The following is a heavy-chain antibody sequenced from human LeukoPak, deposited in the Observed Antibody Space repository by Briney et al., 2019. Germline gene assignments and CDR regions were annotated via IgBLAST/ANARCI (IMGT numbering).Heavy chain of an antibody. V-gene: IGHV3-23*01. D-gene: IGHD3-3*01. CDR1: GFTFSSYA. Sequence: GGSLRLSCAASGFTFSSYAMSWVRQAPGKGLEWVSAISGSGGTTYYADSVKGRFTISRDNSKNTLYLQVNILRAEDTAVYYCAKYNYDFWSGYPHYFDYWGQGTLVTVSS. CDR3: AKYNYDFWSGYPHYFDY. J-gene: IGHJ4*02. CDR2: ISGSGGTT.